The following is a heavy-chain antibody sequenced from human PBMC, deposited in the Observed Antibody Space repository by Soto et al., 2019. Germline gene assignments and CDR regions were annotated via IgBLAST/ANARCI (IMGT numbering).Heavy chain of an antibody. V-gene: IGHV1-2*02. D-gene: IGHD2-2*01. CDR3: ARVPDDDLGSSLCSLLDE. CDR2: INPNSGGT. CDR1: GYTFNDNY. J-gene: IGHJ4*02. Sequence: ASVKVSCTASGYTFNDNYIQWVRQVPGQGLEWMGWINPNSGGTNYAQKFQGRVTMTSDTSISTVYMEMSRMTSDDTAVYYCARVPDDDLGSSLCSLLDEWSQGTLVS.